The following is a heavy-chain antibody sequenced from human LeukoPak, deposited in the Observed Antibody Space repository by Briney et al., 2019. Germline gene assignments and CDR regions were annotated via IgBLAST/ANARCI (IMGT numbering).Heavy chain of an antibody. CDR2: IHSSGST. CDR1: GGPISNHY. J-gene: IGHJ5*02. Sequence: SETLSLTCTVCGGPISNHYWSWLRQPAGKGLEWIGRIHSSGSTNYNPSLKSRVTMSVDTSKNQFSLMLRSVTAADTAVYYCGKAGAPRWFDPWGQGTLVTVSS. CDR3: GKAGAPRWFDP. V-gene: IGHV4-4*07. D-gene: IGHD7-27*01.